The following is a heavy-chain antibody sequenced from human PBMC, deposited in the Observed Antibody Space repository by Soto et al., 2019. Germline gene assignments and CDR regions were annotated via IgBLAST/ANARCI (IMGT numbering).Heavy chain of an antibody. Sequence: PGGSLRLSCAASGFTFSSYAMSWIRQAPGKGLGWVSAISGSGGSTYYADSVKGRFTISRDNSKNTLYLQMNSLRAEDTAVYYCAKDPRAARAAGQEKWFDPWGQGTLVTVS. CDR1: GFTFSSYA. CDR3: AKDPRAARAAGQEKWFDP. V-gene: IGHV3-23*01. D-gene: IGHD6-13*01. J-gene: IGHJ5*02. CDR2: ISGSGGST.